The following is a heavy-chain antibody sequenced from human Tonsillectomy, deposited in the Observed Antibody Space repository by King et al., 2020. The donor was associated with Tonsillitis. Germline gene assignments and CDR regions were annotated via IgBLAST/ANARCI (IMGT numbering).Heavy chain of an antibody. CDR2: MPYDGSDK. Sequence: VQLVESGGGVVQPGRSLRLSCAASGFSFSRYAMHWVRQAPGKGLEWVAIMPYDGSDKYYADSVKGRFTISGDNSKSTLYLQMNSLRTEDTAVYFCARGDSSTWYGWSDFYSLDVWGQGTTVTVSS. J-gene: IGHJ6*02. CDR3: ARGDSSTWYGWSDFYSLDV. CDR1: GFSFSRYA. D-gene: IGHD2-2*01. V-gene: IGHV3-30*04.